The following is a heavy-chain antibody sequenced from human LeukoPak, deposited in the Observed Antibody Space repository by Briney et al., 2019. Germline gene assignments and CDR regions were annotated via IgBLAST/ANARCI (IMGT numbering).Heavy chain of an antibody. Sequence: PSETLSLTCAVYGGSFSGYYWSWIRQPPGKGLEWIGEINHSGSTNYNPSLKNRVTISVDTSKNQFSLKLSSVTAADTAVYYCARGRSPHYYDSSGYNFDYWGQGTLVTVSS. CDR3: ARGRSPHYYDSSGYNFDY. J-gene: IGHJ4*02. D-gene: IGHD3-22*01. V-gene: IGHV4-34*01. CDR1: GGSFSGYY. CDR2: INHSGST.